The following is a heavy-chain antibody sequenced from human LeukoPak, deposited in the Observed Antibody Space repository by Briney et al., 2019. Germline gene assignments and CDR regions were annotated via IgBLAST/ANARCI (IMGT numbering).Heavy chain of an antibody. CDR2: ISGSGGST. V-gene: IGHV3-23*01. Sequence: PGGSFGLSCSPSGLNFSSYAMSWVRQAPGKGLEWVSAISGSGGSTYYAVSGKRRFTISRDNPKSTLYLQMNSLRADDTAVYYWAKVSLVVAATPAWFDPWGQGTLVTVSS. D-gene: IGHD2-15*01. J-gene: IGHJ5*02. CDR1: GLNFSSYA. CDR3: AKVSLVVAATPAWFDP.